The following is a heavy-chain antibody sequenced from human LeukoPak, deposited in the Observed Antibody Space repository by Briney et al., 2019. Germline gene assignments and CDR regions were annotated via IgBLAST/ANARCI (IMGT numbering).Heavy chain of an antibody. J-gene: IGHJ4*02. D-gene: IGHD2-15*01. CDR2: ISSSGGTI. CDR1: GFTFSSYE. CDR3: AKDSYCSGGRCYGGFDY. Sequence: GGSLRLSCAASGFTFSSYEMIWVRQAPGKGLEWVSYISSSGGTIYYADSVKGRFTISRDNAKNSLYLQMNSLRAEDTAVYYCAKDSYCSGGRCYGGFDYWGQGALVTVSP. V-gene: IGHV3-48*03.